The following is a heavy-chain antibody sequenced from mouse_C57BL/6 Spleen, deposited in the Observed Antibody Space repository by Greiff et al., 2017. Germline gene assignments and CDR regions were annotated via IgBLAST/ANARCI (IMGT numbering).Heavy chain of an antibody. CDR1: GYSITSGYY. Sequence: EVQLQESGPGLVKPSQSLSLTCSVTGYSITSGYYWNWIRQFPGNKLEWMGYISYDGSNNYNPSLKNRISITRDTSKNQFFLKLNSVTTEDTATYYCARRSPDYWGQGTSVTVSS. J-gene: IGHJ4*01. CDR3: ARRSPDY. V-gene: IGHV3-6*01. CDR2: ISYDGSN.